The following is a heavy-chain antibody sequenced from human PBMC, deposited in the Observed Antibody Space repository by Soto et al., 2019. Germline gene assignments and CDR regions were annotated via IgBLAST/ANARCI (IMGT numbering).Heavy chain of an antibody. CDR1: GGTFSSYA. V-gene: IGHV1-69*06. Sequence: QVQLVQSGAEVKKPGSSVKVSCKASGGTFSSYAISWVRQAPGQGLEWMGGIIPIFGTANYAQKFQGRVTSTADKSTSTAYMEPSSLRSEDTPVYYCATFTFGGVLVNPPRKYGMDVWGQGTTVTVSS. CDR2: IIPIFGTA. J-gene: IGHJ6*02. CDR3: ATFTFGGVLVNPPRKYGMDV. D-gene: IGHD3-16*02.